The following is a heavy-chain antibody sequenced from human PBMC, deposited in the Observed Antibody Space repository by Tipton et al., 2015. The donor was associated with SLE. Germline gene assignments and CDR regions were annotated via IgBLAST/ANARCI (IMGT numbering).Heavy chain of an antibody. V-gene: IGHV4-59*11. Sequence: TLSLTCSVSGGSITSHYWTWIRQSPGKELEWLAYVYYSGGTNYNPTLKSRVTISVEASKNQFSLKLTSVTTADTAVYYCARAIYTDYVPGYYFDYWGQGTLVTVSS. CDR3: ARAIYTDYVPGYYFDY. J-gene: IGHJ4*02. D-gene: IGHD3-10*02. CDR2: VYYSGGT. CDR1: GGSITSHY.